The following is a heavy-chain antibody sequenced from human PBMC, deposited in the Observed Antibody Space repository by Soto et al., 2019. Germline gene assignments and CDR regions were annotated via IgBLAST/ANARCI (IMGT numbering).Heavy chain of an antibody. CDR1: GYTFTGYY. J-gene: IGHJ6*02. CDR3: ARSGGIVVVPAATLYYYYGMDV. D-gene: IGHD2-2*01. Sequence: ASVKVSCKASGYTFTGYYMHWVRQAPGQGLEWMGWINPNSGGTNYAQKFQGRVTMTRDTSISTAYMELSRLRSDDTAVYYCARSGGIVVVPAATLYYYYGMDVWGQGITVTVSS. CDR2: INPNSGGT. V-gene: IGHV1-2*02.